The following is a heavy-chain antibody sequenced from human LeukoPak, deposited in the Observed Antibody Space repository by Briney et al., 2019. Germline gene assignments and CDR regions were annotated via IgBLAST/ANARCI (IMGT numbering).Heavy chain of an antibody. Sequence: GGSLRLSCAASGFTFSSYEMNWVRQAPGKGLEWVSYISTTGSSIYYADSVKGRFTISRDNVKNLLYLQMNSLRAEDTAVYYCARAIAAAGTSFDYWGQGTLVTVSS. J-gene: IGHJ4*02. CDR3: ARAIAAAGTSFDY. CDR2: ISTTGSSI. CDR1: GFTFSSYE. V-gene: IGHV3-48*03. D-gene: IGHD6-13*01.